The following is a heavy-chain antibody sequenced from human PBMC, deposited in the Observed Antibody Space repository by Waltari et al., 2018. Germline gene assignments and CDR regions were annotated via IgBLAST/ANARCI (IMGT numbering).Heavy chain of an antibody. J-gene: IGHJ4*02. CDR3: AKGAANPDY. V-gene: IGHV3-23*01. CDR2: IGNSGGT. Sequence: EVQLLESGGGLVQPGGSLRLSCAASGFNFNTFGMGWVRQAPGKGLEWVSSIGNSGGTYYADSVKGRFTISRDNSKNTLYVQMNSLRAEDTAIYYCAKGAANPDYWGPGTLVTVSS. D-gene: IGHD6-25*01. CDR1: GFNFNTFG.